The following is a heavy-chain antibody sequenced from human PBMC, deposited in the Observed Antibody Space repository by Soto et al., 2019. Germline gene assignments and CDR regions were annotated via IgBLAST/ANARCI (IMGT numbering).Heavy chain of an antibody. Sequence: EVQVVESGGGLVQPGGSLRLSCAASGFTFGVYWMSWVRQAPGKGLEWVANINPDGSEKDCVDSVKGRFTISRDNAKKSLYLQMNRLRADNTAVYYCDVHGATFDCWGQGTLVTVSS. CDR1: GFTFGVYW. CDR2: INPDGSEK. V-gene: IGHV3-7*03. CDR3: DVHGATFDC. J-gene: IGHJ4*02. D-gene: IGHD1-1*01.